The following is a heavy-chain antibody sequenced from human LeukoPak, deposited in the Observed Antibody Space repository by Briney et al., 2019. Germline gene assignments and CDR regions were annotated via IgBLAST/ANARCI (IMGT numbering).Heavy chain of an antibody. CDR3: VRGASSIAALNPFWYFDL. J-gene: IGHJ2*01. CDR1: GGTFSSYA. V-gene: IGHV1-69*04. CDR2: IIPILGIA. D-gene: IGHD6-6*01. Sequence: ASVKVSCKASGGTFSSYAISWVRQAPGQGLEWMGRIIPILGIANYAQKFQGRVTITADKSTSTVYMELSSLRSEDTAVFYCVRGASSIAALNPFWYFDLWGRGTLVTVSS.